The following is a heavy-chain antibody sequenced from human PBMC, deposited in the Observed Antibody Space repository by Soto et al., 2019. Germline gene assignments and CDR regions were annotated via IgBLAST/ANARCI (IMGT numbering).Heavy chain of an antibody. CDR2: ISYDGSNK. CDR3: AVAAAGLYNWFDP. J-gene: IGHJ5*02. CDR1: GFTFSSYA. V-gene: IGHV3-30-3*01. Sequence: GGSLRLSCAASGFTFSSYAMHWVRQAPGKGLEWVAVISYDGSNKYYADSVKGRFTISRDNSKNTLYLQMNSLRAEDTAVYYCAVAAAGLYNWFDPWGQGTLVTVSS. D-gene: IGHD6-13*01.